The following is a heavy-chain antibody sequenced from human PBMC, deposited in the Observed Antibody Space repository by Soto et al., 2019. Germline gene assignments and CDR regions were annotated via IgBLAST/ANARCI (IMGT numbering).Heavy chain of an antibody. CDR2: MNPNSGNT. V-gene: IGHV1-8*01. CDR3: TSQMDGLFDY. Sequence: QVQLVQSGAEVKKPGASVKVSCKASGYTFTSYDINWVRQATGQGLEWLGWMNPNSGNTGYAQKSQGRVTMTRSTTISTAYMELSCLRSENTAVYYSTSQMDGLFDYWGQGTLVTVSS. J-gene: IGHJ4*02. CDR1: GYTFTSYD. D-gene: IGHD2-8*01.